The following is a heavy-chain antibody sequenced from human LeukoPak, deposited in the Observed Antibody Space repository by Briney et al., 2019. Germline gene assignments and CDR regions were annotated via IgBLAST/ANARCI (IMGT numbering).Heavy chain of an antibody. V-gene: IGHV3-23*01. J-gene: IGHJ4*02. CDR3: AKDFRIGYSAHFDY. Sequence: PGGSLRLSCAASGFIFSSYAMSWVRQAPGKGLEWVSGISSSGDSTYYADSVKGRFSISRDNSKNTLYLQMDSLRGEDTAVYYCAKDFRIGYSAHFDYWGQGALVTVSS. CDR1: GFIFSSYA. D-gene: IGHD2-21*01. CDR2: ISSSGDST.